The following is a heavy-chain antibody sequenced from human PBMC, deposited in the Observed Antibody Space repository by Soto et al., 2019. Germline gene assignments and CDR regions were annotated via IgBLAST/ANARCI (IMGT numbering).Heavy chain of an antibody. D-gene: IGHD6-6*01. V-gene: IGHV4-59*01. Sequence: SETLSLTCTVSGGSISSYYWSWIRQPPGKGLEWIGYIYYSGSTNYNPSLKRRVTISVDTSKNQFSLQQSSVTAADTAVYSCARAPGIAARPNYYSGMDVCGEGTTVTVAS. CDR1: GGSISSYY. J-gene: IGHJ6*04. CDR3: ARAPGIAARPNYYSGMDV. CDR2: IYYSGST.